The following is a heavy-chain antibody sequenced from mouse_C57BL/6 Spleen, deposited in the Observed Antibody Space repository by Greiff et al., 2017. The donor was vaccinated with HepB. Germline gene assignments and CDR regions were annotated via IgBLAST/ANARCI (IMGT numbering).Heavy chain of an antibody. CDR3: ASFITTVVGHYAMDY. Sequence: QVQLQQSGAELVKPGASVKMSCKASGYTFTSYWITWVKQRPGQGLEWIGDIYPGSGSTNYNEKFKSKATLTVDTSSSTAYMQLSSLTSEDSAVYYCASFITTVVGHYAMDYWGQGTSVTVSS. D-gene: IGHD1-1*01. V-gene: IGHV1-55*01. J-gene: IGHJ4*01. CDR2: IYPGSGST. CDR1: GYTFTSYW.